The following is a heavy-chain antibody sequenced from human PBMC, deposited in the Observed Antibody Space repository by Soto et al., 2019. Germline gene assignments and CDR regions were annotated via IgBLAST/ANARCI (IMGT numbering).Heavy chain of an antibody. Sequence: QVQLQESGPGLVKPSQTLSLTCTVSGGSISSGGYYWNWIRQHPGKGLEWIGYIYYSGSTFYNPSLKRRVTVSVDTSKNQFSLKLSSVTAADTAVYYCARDGGYGSGSYRFDYWGQGTLVTVSS. CDR1: GGSISSGGYY. D-gene: IGHD3-10*01. J-gene: IGHJ4*02. V-gene: IGHV4-31*03. CDR3: ARDGGYGSGSYRFDY. CDR2: IYYSGST.